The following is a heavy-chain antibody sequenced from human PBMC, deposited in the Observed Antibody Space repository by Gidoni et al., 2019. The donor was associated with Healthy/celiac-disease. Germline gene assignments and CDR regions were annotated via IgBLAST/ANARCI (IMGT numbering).Heavy chain of an antibody. V-gene: IGHV3-64D*06. CDR1: GFPFSSYA. J-gene: IGHJ4*02. Sequence: EVQLVESGGGLVQPGGSLRLSCSASGFPFSSYAMHWVRQAPGKGLEYVSAISSNGGSTYYADSVKGRFTISRDNSKNTLYLQMSSLRAEDTAVYYCVKGVVTMVRGALDYWGQGTLVTVSS. D-gene: IGHD3-10*01. CDR2: ISSNGGST. CDR3: VKGVVTMVRGALDY.